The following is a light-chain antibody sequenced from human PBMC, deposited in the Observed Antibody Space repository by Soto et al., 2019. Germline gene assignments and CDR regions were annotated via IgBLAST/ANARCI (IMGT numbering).Light chain of an antibody. CDR2: GAS. CDR3: QQYDRSPGYT. CDR1: QSVTSNY. Sequence: EIVLTQSPGTLSLSPGERATLSCRASQSVTSNYLTWYQRKRGQAPRVLIYGASRRATGIPDRFSGSGSGTDFTLTISRLEPEDFAVYYCQQYDRSPGYTFGQGTKLEIK. J-gene: IGKJ2*01. V-gene: IGKV3-20*01.